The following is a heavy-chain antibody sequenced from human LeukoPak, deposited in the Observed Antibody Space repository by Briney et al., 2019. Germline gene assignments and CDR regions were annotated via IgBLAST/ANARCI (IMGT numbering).Heavy chain of an antibody. CDR2: IYYSGST. CDR1: GGSISSGGYY. J-gene: IGHJ4*02. V-gene: IGHV4-31*03. CDR3: ARVSVHRAVAATTRPSPSEFDY. D-gene: IGHD2-15*01. Sequence: SDTLSLTCTVSGGSISSGGYYWSWIRQHPGKGLEWIGYIYYSGSTYYNPSLKSRVTISVDTSKNQFSLKLSSVTAADTAVYYCARVSVHRAVAATTRPSPSEFDYWGQGTLVTVSS.